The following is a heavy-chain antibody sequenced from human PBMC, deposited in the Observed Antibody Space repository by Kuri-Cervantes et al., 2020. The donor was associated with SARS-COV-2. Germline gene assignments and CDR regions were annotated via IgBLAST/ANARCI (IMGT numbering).Heavy chain of an antibody. CDR2: IYHSGST. CDR1: GGSISSGGYY. V-gene: IGHV4-30-2*01. CDR3: AGSSKYYYYMDV. D-gene: IGHD2-2*01. J-gene: IGHJ6*03. Sequence: SETLSLTCTVSGGSISSGGYYWSWIRQPPGKGLEWIGYIYHSGSTYYNPSLKSRVTISVDRSKNQFSLKLSSVTAADTAVYYCAGSSKYYYYMDVWGKGTTVTVSS.